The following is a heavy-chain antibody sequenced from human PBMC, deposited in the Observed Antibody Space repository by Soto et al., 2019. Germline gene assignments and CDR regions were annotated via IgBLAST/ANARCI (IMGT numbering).Heavy chain of an antibody. D-gene: IGHD4-17*01. CDR2: ISSSSSTI. Sequence: GGSLRLSCAASGFTFSSYSMNWVRQAPGKGLEWVSYISSSSSTIYYADSVKGRFTISRDNAKNSLYLQMNSLRAEDTAVYYCADGGATTVTNPYYYGMDVWGQGTTVTVSS. J-gene: IGHJ6*02. CDR1: GFTFSSYS. CDR3: ADGGATTVTNPYYYGMDV. V-gene: IGHV3-48*01.